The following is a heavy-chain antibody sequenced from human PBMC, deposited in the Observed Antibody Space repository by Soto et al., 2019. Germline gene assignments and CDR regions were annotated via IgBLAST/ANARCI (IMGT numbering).Heavy chain of an antibody. CDR3: ASLHLGDGKAFDI. D-gene: IGHD3-10*01. J-gene: IGHJ3*02. Sequence: QVQLVQSGAEVKKPGSSVKVSCKASGGTFSSYTISWVRQAPGQGLEWMGRIIPILGIANYAQKFQGRVTITADKSTSTAYMELSSLRSEDTAVYYCASLHLGDGKAFDIWGQGTMVTVSS. CDR2: IIPILGIA. CDR1: GGTFSSYT. V-gene: IGHV1-69*02.